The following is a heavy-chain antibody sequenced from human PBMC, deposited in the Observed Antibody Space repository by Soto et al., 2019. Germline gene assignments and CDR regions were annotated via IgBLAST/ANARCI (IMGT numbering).Heavy chain of an antibody. CDR2: ISSNSGTM. Sequence: PGVTLRLSCAASRYTFSSDSMNWVRKAPGKPLEWLSYISSNSGTMYYADSVKGRFTISRDNAKNSLYLQMDILGAEDTAVYDCARDRFYYGSSRYYYFDYRCQGT. J-gene: IGHJ4*02. D-gene: IGHD3-22*01. CDR1: RYTFSSDS. CDR3: ARDRFYYGSSRYYYFDY. V-gene: IGHV3-48*01.